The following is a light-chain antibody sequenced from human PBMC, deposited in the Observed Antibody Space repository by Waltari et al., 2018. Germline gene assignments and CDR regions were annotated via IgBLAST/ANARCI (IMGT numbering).Light chain of an antibody. CDR2: WAS. V-gene: IGKV4-1*01. CDR1: HNVLDSSNNQSF. CDR3: HQYHTVPWT. J-gene: IGKJ1*01. Sequence: IVVPQSLDSLAVSLGARAAVHCTSSHNVLDSSNNQSFIASYHQKSGQPPRLLIYWASTRESGGPDRFSGSESGTDFTLTISSLQAGDVAVYYGHQYHTVPWTFGQGTKVEIK.